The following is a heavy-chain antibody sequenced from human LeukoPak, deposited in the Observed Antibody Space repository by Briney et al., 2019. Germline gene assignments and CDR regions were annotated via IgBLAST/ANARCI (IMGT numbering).Heavy chain of an antibody. CDR1: GFTLSSYW. CDR2: IKQDGSEK. Sequence: GGSLRLSCAASGFTLSSYWMSWVRQTPGKGLEWVANIKQDGSEKYYVDSMKGRFTISRDNAKNSLYLQMNSLRAEDTAVYYCARRYFDYWGQGILVTVS. J-gene: IGHJ4*02. V-gene: IGHV3-7*03. CDR3: ARRYFDY.